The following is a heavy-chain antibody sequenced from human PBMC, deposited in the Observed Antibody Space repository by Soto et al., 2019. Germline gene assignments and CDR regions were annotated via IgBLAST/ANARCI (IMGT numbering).Heavy chain of an antibody. CDR3: AKCGLGWSQNDY. J-gene: IGHJ4*02. Sequence: PGGSLRLSCAGSGFTFSSYAFHWVRQAPGKGLEWVAVISDDGTKKYYADYVKGRFIISRHNYKDTLYLEMNSLRIEDTAVYYCAKCGLGWSQNDYWGQGT. CDR1: GFTFSSYA. CDR2: ISDDGTKK. V-gene: IGHV3-30-3*02. D-gene: IGHD4-17*01.